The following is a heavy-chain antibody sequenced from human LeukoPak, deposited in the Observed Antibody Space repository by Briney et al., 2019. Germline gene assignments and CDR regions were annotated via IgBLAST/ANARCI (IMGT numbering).Heavy chain of an antibody. Sequence: SQTLSLTCAVSGRSISSGGYSWSWIRQPPGKGLEWIGYIYHSGSTYYNPSLKSRVTISVDRSKNQFSLKLSSVTAADTAVYYCTSDDYYYGMDVWGKGTTVTVSS. V-gene: IGHV4-30-2*01. CDR1: GRSISSGGYS. CDR3: TSDDYYYGMDV. CDR2: IYHSGST. J-gene: IGHJ6*04.